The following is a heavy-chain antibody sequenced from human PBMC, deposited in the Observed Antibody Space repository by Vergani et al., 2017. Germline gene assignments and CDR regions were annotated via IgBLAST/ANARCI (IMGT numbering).Heavy chain of an antibody. J-gene: IGHJ6*03. CDR3: SRGRLVTTVTTGGYYYYYMAV. Sequence: QVQLVQSGAEVKKPGSSVKVSCKASGGTFSSYAISWVRQAPGQGLEWMGGIIPIFGTANYAQKFQGRVTFNADESTSTAYMGLSSLRSEDTAVYYCSRGRLVTTVTTGGYYYYYMAVWGKGTTVTVSS. D-gene: IGHD4-17*01. CDR2: IIPIFGTA. V-gene: IGHV1-69*01. CDR1: GGTFSSYA.